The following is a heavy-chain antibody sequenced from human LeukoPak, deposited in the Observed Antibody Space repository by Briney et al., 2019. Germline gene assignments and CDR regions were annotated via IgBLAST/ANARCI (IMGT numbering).Heavy chain of an antibody. Sequence: PSETLFLTCTVSGYSISSGYYWGWIRQPPGKGLEWIGSIYHSGSTYYNPSLKSRVTISVDTSKNQFSLKLSSVTAADTAVYYCARVSVYYSSSPFDYWGQGTLVTVSS. CDR2: IYHSGST. V-gene: IGHV4-38-2*02. D-gene: IGHD6-6*01. J-gene: IGHJ4*02. CDR3: ARVSVYYSSSPFDY. CDR1: GYSISSGYY.